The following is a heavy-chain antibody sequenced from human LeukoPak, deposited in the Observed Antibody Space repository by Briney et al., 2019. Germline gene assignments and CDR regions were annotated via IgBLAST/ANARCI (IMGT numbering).Heavy chain of an antibody. CDR2: ISYDGSNK. CDR1: GFTFSSYG. Sequence: GRSLRLSCAASGFTFSSYGMHWVRQAPGKGLEWVAVISYDGSNKYYADSVKGRFTISRDNSKNTLYLQMNSLRAEDTAVYYCAKAGLRYFDWDAFDIWGQGTMVTVSS. J-gene: IGHJ3*02. D-gene: IGHD3-9*01. CDR3: AKAGLRYFDWDAFDI. V-gene: IGHV3-30*18.